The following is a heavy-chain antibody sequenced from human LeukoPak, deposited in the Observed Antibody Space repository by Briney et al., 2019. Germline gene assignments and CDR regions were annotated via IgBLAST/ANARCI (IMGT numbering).Heavy chain of an antibody. D-gene: IGHD3-10*01. V-gene: IGHV3-30-3*02. CDR3: AKSSRRGFDY. J-gene: IGHJ4*02. Sequence: GGSLRLSCAASGFTFSSYAMSWVRQAPGKGLEWVAVISYDGSNKYYADSVKGRFTISRDNSKNTLYLQMNSLRAEDTAVYYCAKSSRRGFDYWGQGTLVTVSS. CDR1: GFTFSSYA. CDR2: ISYDGSNK.